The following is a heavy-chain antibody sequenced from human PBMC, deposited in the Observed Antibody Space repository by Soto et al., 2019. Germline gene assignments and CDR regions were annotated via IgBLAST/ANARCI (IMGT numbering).Heavy chain of an antibody. Sequence: SETLSLTCTVSGGSISSYYWSWIRQPPGKGLEWIGYIYYSGSTNYNPSLKSRVTISVDTSKNRFSLKLSSVTAADTAVYYCARHSSLTDFDYWGQGTLVTVSS. CDR2: IYYSGST. V-gene: IGHV4-59*08. CDR1: GGSISSYY. J-gene: IGHJ4*02. CDR3: ARHSSLTDFDY. D-gene: IGHD2-8*02.